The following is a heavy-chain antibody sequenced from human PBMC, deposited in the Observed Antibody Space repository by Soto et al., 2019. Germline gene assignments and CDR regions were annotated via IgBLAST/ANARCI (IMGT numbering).Heavy chain of an antibody. Sequence: QVQLVQSGAEVKKPGASVKVSCKASGYTFTSYAIQWVRQASGQRLEWMGWVSGDSGNTKYSQKFQGRVTITRDTSARTAYMELTSLTSEDTAVYYCATTAYSSSWADYWGQGTPVTVSS. J-gene: IGHJ4*02. CDR1: GYTFTSYA. CDR3: ATTAYSSSWADY. V-gene: IGHV1-3*01. D-gene: IGHD6-13*01. CDR2: VSGDSGNT.